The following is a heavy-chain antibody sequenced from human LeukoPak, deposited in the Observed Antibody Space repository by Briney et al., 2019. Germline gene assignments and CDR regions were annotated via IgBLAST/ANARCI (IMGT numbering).Heavy chain of an antibody. CDR2: ISYGGSNK. D-gene: IGHD3-10*01. V-gene: IGHV3-30*04. CDR3: ASIPGGFGELLWNGQVIFDY. Sequence: GRSLRLSCAASGFTFSSYAMHWVRQAPGKGLEWVAVISYGGSNKYYADSVKGRFTISRDNSKNTLYLQMNSLRAEDTAVYYCASIPGGFGELLWNGQVIFDYWGQGTLVTVSS. J-gene: IGHJ4*02. CDR1: GFTFSSYA.